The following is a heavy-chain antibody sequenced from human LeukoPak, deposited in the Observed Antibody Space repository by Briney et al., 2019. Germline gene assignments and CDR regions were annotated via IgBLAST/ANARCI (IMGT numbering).Heavy chain of an antibody. J-gene: IGHJ4*02. V-gene: IGHV3-23*01. CDR2: ISGSGGST. D-gene: IGHD2-15*01. CDR3: ARDENCSGGNCYFI. CDR1: GFTFSSYA. Sequence: GGSLRLSCAASGFTFSSYAMGWVSQAPGKGLEWVSAISGSGGSTYYADSVKGRFTISRDNSKNTLYLQMNSLRAEDRAVYYCARDENCSGGNCYFIWGQGTQVTVSS.